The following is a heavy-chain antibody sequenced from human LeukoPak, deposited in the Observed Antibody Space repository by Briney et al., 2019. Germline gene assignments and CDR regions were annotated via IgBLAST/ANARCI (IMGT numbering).Heavy chain of an antibody. CDR3: FDYNADNSWDY. V-gene: IGHV3-23*01. Sequence: PGGSLRLSCAASEFTFSSYAMNWVRQAPGKGLEWVSTISGSGDTTYYADSVKGRFTISRDKSKNTVFLQMTSLRAEDTGVYYCFDYNADNSWDYWGQGTLVTVSS. J-gene: IGHJ4*02. CDR2: ISGSGDTT. CDR1: EFTFSSYA. D-gene: IGHD4-23*01.